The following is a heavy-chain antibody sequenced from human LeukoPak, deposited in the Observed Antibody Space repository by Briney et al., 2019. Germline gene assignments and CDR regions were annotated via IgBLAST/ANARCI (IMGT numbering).Heavy chain of an antibody. D-gene: IGHD3-9*01. V-gene: IGHV4-39*01. CDR3: ARIGYFDYSIDS. CDR1: GGSISSFSYY. Sequence: SETLSLTCTVSGGSISSFSYYWGWIRQPPGKGLEWIGTIYYSGSTYYNPSLNSRDTISIDTSKNQFSLKLSSVTAADTAVYFCARIGYFDYSIDSWGQGTLVTVSS. J-gene: IGHJ4*02. CDR2: IYYSGST.